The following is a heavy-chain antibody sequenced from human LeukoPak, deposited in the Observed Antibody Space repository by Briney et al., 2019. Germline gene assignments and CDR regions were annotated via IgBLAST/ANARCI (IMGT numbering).Heavy chain of an antibody. CDR1: GLTFSSYG. CDR2: ISYDGSNK. V-gene: IGHV3-30*18. J-gene: IGHJ4*02. D-gene: IGHD1-26*01. Sequence: GGSLRLSCAASGLTFSSYGMHWVRQAPGKGLEWVAVISYDGSNKYYADSVKGRFTISRDNSKNTLYLQMNSLRAEDTAVYYCAKDRMSGESGPDYWGQGTLVTVSS. CDR3: AKDRMSGESGPDY.